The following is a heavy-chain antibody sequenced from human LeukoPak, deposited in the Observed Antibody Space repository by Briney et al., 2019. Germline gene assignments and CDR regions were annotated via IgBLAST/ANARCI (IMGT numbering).Heavy chain of an antibody. CDR3: AREGLIWFGELLYPTYGMDV. CDR1: GFTFSSYS. Sequence: KAGGSLRLSCAASGFTFSSYSMNWVRQAPGKGLEWVSSISSSSSYIYYADSVKGRFTISRDKATNSLYLQMNSLRAEDTAVYYCAREGLIWFGELLYPTYGMDVWGQGTTVTVSS. CDR2: ISSSSSYI. V-gene: IGHV3-21*01. J-gene: IGHJ6*02. D-gene: IGHD3-10*01.